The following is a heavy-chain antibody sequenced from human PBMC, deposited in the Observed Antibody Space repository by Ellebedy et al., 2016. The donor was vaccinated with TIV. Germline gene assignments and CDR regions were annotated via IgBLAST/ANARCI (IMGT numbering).Heavy chain of an antibody. J-gene: IGHJ4*02. CDR3: ASLVMDY. V-gene: IGHV4-34*01. CDR1: GFTFSSYW. Sequence: GSLRLSCAASGFTFSSYWMHWVRQAPGKGLEWIGEINHSGSTNYNPSLKSRVTISVDTSKNQFSLKLSSVTAADTVVYYCASLVMDYWGQGTLVTVSS. CDR2: INHSGST. D-gene: IGHD2-21*01.